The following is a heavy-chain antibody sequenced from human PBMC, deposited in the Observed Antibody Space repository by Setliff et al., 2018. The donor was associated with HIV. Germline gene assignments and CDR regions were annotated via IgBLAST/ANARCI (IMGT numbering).Heavy chain of an antibody. V-gene: IGHV4-61*09. Sequence: PSETLSLTCTVSGDSISSGSYYWSWIRQPAGKGLEWIGHIYTSGSTNYNPSLKSRVTISVDTSKNQFSLAMTSVTAADTAVYYCARHDPEGTLSFGELSSLSNVDSWGQGTLVTVSS. CDR3: ARHDPEGTLSFGELSSLSNVDS. D-gene: IGHD3-10*01. J-gene: IGHJ4*02. CDR1: GDSISSGSYY. CDR2: IYTSGST.